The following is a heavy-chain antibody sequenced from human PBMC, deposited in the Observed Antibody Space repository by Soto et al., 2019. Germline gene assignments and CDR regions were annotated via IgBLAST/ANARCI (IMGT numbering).Heavy chain of an antibody. J-gene: IGHJ4*02. CDR2: INAGNGNT. V-gene: IGHV1-3*05. Sequence: QVQLVQSGAEEKKPGASVKVSCKASGYTFTSYAMHWVRQAPGQRLEWMGWINAGNGNTKYSQKFQGRVTITRDTXXXXXXXXXXXXXXXXXXXXYXAXAWVVVTAPDYWGQGTLVTVSS. D-gene: IGHD2-21*02. CDR3: AXAWVVVTAPDY. CDR1: GYTFTSYA.